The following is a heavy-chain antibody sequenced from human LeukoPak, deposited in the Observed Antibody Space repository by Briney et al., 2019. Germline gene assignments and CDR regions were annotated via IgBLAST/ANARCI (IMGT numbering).Heavy chain of an antibody. V-gene: IGHV4-59*01. Sequence: SETLSLTRTVSGGSISSYYWSWIRQPPGKGLEWIGYIYYSGSTNYNPSLKSRVTISVDTSKNQFSLKLSSVTAADTAVYYCARETVGDTGFDYWGQGTLVTVSS. CDR3: ARETVGDTGFDY. CDR1: GGSISSYY. D-gene: IGHD1-26*01. J-gene: IGHJ4*02. CDR2: IYYSGST.